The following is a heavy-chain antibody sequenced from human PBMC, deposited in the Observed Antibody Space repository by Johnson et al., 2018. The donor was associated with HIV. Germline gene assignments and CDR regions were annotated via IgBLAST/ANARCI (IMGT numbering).Heavy chain of an antibody. CDR2: IGPAGDT. J-gene: IGHJ3*02. Sequence: VQLVESGGGVVQPGTSLRLSCAASGFTFSNYDMHWVRQTTGKGLEWVSAIGPAGDTYYPGSVKGRFTISRDNSKNTLYLQLNTLRVEDTAVYYCARECSSPSWTSVFDIWGQATMVTVSS. CDR1: GFTFSNYD. CDR3: ARECSSPSWTSVFDI. V-gene: IGHV3-13*01. D-gene: IGHD3/OR15-3a*01.